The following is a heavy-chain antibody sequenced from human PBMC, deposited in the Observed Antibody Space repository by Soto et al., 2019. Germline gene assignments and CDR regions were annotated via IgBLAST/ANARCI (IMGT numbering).Heavy chain of an antibody. Sequence: SETLSLTCTVSGGSISSYYWSWVRQPPGKGLEWIGEIYHSGSTNYNPSLKSRVTISVDKSKNQFSLKLSSVTAADTAVYYCARNKQWLVYYYYYGMDVWGQGTTVTVSS. D-gene: IGHD6-19*01. CDR3: ARNKQWLVYYYYYGMDV. V-gene: IGHV4-4*02. CDR1: GGSISSYY. CDR2: IYHSGST. J-gene: IGHJ6*02.